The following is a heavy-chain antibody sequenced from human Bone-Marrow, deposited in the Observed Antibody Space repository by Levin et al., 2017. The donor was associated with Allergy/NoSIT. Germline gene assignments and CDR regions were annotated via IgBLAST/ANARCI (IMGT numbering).Heavy chain of an antibody. CDR1: GASISSDTW. CDR2: VYHSGST. J-gene: IGHJ4*02. CDR3: ASLRYCTGHSCYSRDDS. Sequence: SETLSLTCAVSGASISSDTWWSWVRQPPGKGLEWIGEVYHSGSTDYNPSLKSRVTISVNKSKNSFSLQLNSVTAAATAVSFCASLRYCTGHSCYSRDDSWGQGTLVRVSS. D-gene: IGHD2-15*01. V-gene: IGHV4-4*02.